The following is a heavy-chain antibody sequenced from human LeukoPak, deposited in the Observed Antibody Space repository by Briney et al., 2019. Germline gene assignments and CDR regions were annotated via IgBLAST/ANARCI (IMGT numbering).Heavy chain of an antibody. D-gene: IGHD3-10*01. CDR2: INHSGST. CDR3: ARKTSGWRFGELSRRNWFDP. V-gene: IGHV4-34*01. J-gene: IGHJ5*02. Sequence: NPGGSLRLSCAASGLTFSSYSMNWVRQPPGKGLEWIGEINHSGSTNYNPSLKSRVTISVDTSKNQFSLKLSSVTAADTAVYYCARKTSGWRFGELSRRNWFDPWGQGTLVTVSS. CDR1: GLTFSSYS.